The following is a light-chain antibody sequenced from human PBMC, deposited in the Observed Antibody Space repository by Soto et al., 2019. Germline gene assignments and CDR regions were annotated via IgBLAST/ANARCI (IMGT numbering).Light chain of an antibody. CDR2: WAS. CDR3: QQYYSTPWT. Sequence: DILMTESADSLAVSLGERATIDCKSGQSVFSNSNNKKYLAWYQQKPGQPPKLLIHWASIRESGVPDRFSGSGSGTDFTLTINSLHAEDVAVYYCQQYYSTPWTFGQGTKVDI. CDR1: QSVFSNSNNKKY. V-gene: IGKV4-1*01. J-gene: IGKJ1*01.